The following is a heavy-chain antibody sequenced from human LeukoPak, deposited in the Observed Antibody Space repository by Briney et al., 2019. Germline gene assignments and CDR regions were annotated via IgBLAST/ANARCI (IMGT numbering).Heavy chain of an antibody. D-gene: IGHD6-6*01. CDR1: GFTFSNYG. CDR2: IRNDGSNK. CDR3: AKDPLRDSSSLDYFDY. Sequence: GGSLRLSCAASGFTFSNYGMHWVRQAPGKGLEWVAFIRNDGSNKYYADSVKGRFTISRDNSKNTLYLQMNSLRAEDTAVYYCAKDPLRDSSSLDYFDYWGQGTLVTVSS. V-gene: IGHV3-30*02. J-gene: IGHJ4*02.